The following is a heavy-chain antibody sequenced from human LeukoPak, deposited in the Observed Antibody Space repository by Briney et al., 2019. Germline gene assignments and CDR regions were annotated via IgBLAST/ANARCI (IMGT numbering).Heavy chain of an antibody. Sequence: ASVKVSCKASGYTFTGYYMHWVRQAPGQGLEWMGWINPNNGGTNYAQKFQGRVTMTRDTSISTAYMELSRLRSDDTAVYYCARVEIAVAGLIDYWGQGTLVTVSS. D-gene: IGHD6-19*01. CDR3: ARVEIAVAGLIDY. CDR1: GYTFTGYY. CDR2: INPNNGGT. V-gene: IGHV1-2*02. J-gene: IGHJ4*02.